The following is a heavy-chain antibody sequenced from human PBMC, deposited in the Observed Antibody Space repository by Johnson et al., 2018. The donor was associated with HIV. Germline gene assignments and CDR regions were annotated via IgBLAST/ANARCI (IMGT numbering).Heavy chain of an antibody. V-gene: IGHV3-30-3*01. D-gene: IGHD6-13*01. CDR1: GFTFSSYA. CDR3: ARTYSSSWLRDAFDI. CDR2: ISYDGSNK. Sequence: VQVVESGGSVVRPGGSLRLSCAASGFTFSSYAMHWVRQAPGKGLEWVAVISYDGSNKYYADSVKGRFTISRDNSKNTLYLQMNSLRAEDTAVYYCARTYSSSWLRDAFDIWGQGTMVTVSS. J-gene: IGHJ3*02.